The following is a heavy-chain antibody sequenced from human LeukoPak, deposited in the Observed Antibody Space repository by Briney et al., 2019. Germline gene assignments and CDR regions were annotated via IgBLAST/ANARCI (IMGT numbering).Heavy chain of an antibody. J-gene: IGHJ5*02. D-gene: IGHD3-10*01. CDR3: ARDRGGYYGSGSSRWFDP. CDR1: GGSISSYH. V-gene: IGHV4-59*01. Sequence: SETLSLTCTVSGGSISSYHWSWIRQPPGKGLEWIGYIYYSGSTNYNPSLKSRVTISVDTSKNQFSLKLSSVTAADTAVYYCARDRGGYYGSGSSRWFDPWGQGTLVTVSS. CDR2: IYYSGST.